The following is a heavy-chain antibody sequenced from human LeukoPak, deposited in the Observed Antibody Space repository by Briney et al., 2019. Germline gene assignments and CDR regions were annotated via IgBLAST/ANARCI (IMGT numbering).Heavy chain of an antibody. Sequence: SETLSLTCTVSGGSISSYYWSWIRQPPGKGLEWIGYIYYSGSTNYNPSLKSRVTISVDTSKNQFSLKLSSVTAADTAVYYCARGLRWSHGAFDIWGQGTTVTVSS. D-gene: IGHD4-23*01. CDR3: ARGLRWSHGAFDI. CDR1: GGSISSYY. CDR2: IYYSGST. V-gene: IGHV4-59*01. J-gene: IGHJ3*02.